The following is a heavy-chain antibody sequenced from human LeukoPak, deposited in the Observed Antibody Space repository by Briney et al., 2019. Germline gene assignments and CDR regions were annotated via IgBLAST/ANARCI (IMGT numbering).Heavy chain of an antibody. CDR1: GFTFSSYS. J-gene: IGHJ4*02. V-gene: IGHV3-21*01. Sequence: GGSLRLSCAASGFTFSSYSMNWVRQAPGKGLEWVSSISSSSSYIYYADSVKGRFTISRDNAKNSLYLQMNSLRAEDTAVYYCARDALHCSSTSCSSAWGQGTLVTVSS. CDR3: ARDALHCSSTSCSSA. D-gene: IGHD2-2*01. CDR2: ISSSSSYI.